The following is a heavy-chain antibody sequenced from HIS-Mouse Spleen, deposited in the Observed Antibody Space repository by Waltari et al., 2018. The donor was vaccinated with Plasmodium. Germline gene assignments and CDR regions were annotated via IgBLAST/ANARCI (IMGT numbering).Heavy chain of an antibody. V-gene: IGHV4-39*07. J-gene: IGHJ4*02. CDR1: GGSISSSSYY. D-gene: IGHD7-27*01. Sequence: QLQLQESGPGLVKPSETLSLTCTVSGGSISSSSYYWGGIRQPPGKGLEWIGSIYYSGSTYYNPSLKSRVTISVDTSKNQFSLKLSSETAADTAVYYCARRWGYFDYWGQGTLVTVSS. CDR3: ARRWGYFDY. CDR2: IYYSGST.